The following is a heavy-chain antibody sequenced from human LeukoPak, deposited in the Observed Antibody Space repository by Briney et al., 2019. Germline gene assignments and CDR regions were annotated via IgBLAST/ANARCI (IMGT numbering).Heavy chain of an antibody. D-gene: IGHD5-24*01. Sequence: SETLSLTCTVSGGSISSSSYYWGWIRQPPGKGLEWIGSIYYSGSTYYNPSLKSRVTISVDTSKNQFSLKLSSVTAADTAVYYCARNYNRFYYYMDVWGKGTTVTVSS. J-gene: IGHJ6*03. CDR3: ARNYNRFYYYMDV. CDR2: IYYSGST. CDR1: GGSISSSSYY. V-gene: IGHV4-39*07.